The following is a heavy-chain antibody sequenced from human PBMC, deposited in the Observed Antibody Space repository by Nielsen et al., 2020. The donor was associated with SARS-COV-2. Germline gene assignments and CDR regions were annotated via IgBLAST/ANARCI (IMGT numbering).Heavy chain of an antibody. V-gene: IGHV1-2*05. D-gene: IGHD6-13*01. J-gene: IGHJ4*02. CDR1: GYTFTGYY. CDR2: INPNSGGT. CDR3: ARGSITYSSSWPYFDY. Sequence: ASVKVSCKASGYTFTGYYMHWVRQAPGQGLEWMGRINPNSGGTNYAQKFQGRVTMTRDTSISTAYKELSRLRSDDTVVYYCARGSITYSSSWPYFDYWGQGTLVTVSS.